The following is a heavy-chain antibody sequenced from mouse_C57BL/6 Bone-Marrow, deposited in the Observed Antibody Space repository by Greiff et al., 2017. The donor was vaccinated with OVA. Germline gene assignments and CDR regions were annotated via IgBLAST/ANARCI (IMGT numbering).Heavy chain of an antibody. V-gene: IGHV3-6*01. D-gene: IGHD1-1*01. CDR2: ISYDGSN. Sequence: DVQLQESGPGLVKPSQSLSLTCSVTGYSITSGYYWNWIRQFPGNKLEWMGYISYDGSNNYNPSLKNRISITRDTSKNQFFLKLNSVTTEDTATYYCARRYYGSSYAGYFDYWGQGTTLTVSS. CDR3: ARRYYGSSYAGYFDY. J-gene: IGHJ2*01. CDR1: GYSITSGYY.